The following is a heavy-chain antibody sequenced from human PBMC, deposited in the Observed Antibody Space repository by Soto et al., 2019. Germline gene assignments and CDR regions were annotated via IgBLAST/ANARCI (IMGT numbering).Heavy chain of an antibody. V-gene: IGHV3-7*01. CDR2: IKPDGSAT. CDR1: GFTFGSYW. Sequence: GGSLRLSCAVSGFTFGSYWMNWVRLIPGKGLEWVAYIKPDGSATYYVDSVKGRFTISRDNAKNSLYLQMNSLRVEDTSVYYCARAGYCGPGCYYYFDYWGQGTLVTAPQ. CDR3: ARAGYCGPGCYYYFDY. J-gene: IGHJ4*02. D-gene: IGHD2-21*02.